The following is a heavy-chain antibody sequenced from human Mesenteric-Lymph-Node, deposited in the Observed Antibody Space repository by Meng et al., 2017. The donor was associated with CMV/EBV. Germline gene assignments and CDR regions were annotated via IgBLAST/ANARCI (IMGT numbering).Heavy chain of an antibody. CDR2: INHSGST. V-gene: IGHV4-34*02. CDR3: ARHQRWLKSEGGFNY. Sequence: VPLTQWGAGLVKPSEARSLTCAGYGGSFSGYYWSWIRQPPGKGLEWIGEINHSGSTNYNPSLKSRVTISVDTSKNQFSLKLSSVTAADTAVYYCARHQRWLKSEGGFNYWGQGTLVTVSS. CDR1: GGSFSGYY. D-gene: IGHD4-23*01. J-gene: IGHJ4*02.